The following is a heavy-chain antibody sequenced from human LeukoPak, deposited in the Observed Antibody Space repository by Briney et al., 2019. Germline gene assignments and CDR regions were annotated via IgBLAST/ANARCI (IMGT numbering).Heavy chain of an antibody. D-gene: IGHD3-16*01. CDR3: ARRLPRSALDY. V-gene: IGHV4-59*01. Sequence: SETLSLTCTVSGGSISSYYWSRIRQPPGKGLEWIGYIYYSGSTNYNPSLKSRVTISVDTSKNQFSLKLSSVTAADTAVYYCARRLPRSALDYWGQGTLVTVSS. CDR1: GGSISSYY. CDR2: IYYSGST. J-gene: IGHJ4*02.